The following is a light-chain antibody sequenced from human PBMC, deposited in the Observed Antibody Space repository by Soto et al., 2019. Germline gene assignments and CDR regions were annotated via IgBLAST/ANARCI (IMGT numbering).Light chain of an antibody. CDR1: SSDVGAYNY. J-gene: IGLJ2*01. Sequence: QSALTQPASVSGSPGQSITISCTGTSSDVGAYNYVSWYQHHPGKAPKLMIYDVSNRPSGVSNRFSGSKSGNTASLTISGLQAEDEADYYCSSYTSSSTRVAFGGGTKLTVL. CDR3: SSYTSSSTRVA. V-gene: IGLV2-14*03. CDR2: DVS.